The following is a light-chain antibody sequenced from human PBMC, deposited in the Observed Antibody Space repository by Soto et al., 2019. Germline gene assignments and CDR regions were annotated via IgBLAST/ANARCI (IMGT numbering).Light chain of an antibody. J-gene: IGKJ5*01. V-gene: IGKV1-39*01. CDR1: QSIFYS. Sequence: IQMTQSPSSLSASVGDRVNITCRAGQSIFYSLNWYQMKPGKAPKLLIYAASNLQVGVTSRFSGSGSGTDFALTISSLQPEDFATYYCQQSYNSPPITFGQGTRLDIK. CDR3: QQSYNSPPIT. CDR2: AAS.